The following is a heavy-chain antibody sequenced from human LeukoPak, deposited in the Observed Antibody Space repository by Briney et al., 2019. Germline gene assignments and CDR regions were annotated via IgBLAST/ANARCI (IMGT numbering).Heavy chain of an antibody. D-gene: IGHD4-17*01. Sequence: GGSLRLSCAASGFTFSSYWMHWVRQAPGKGLEYVSAISSNGGSTYYANSVKGRFTISRDNSKNTLYLQMGSLRAEDMAVYYCARAATVTSKYDYWGQGTLVTVSS. CDR2: ISSNGGST. J-gene: IGHJ4*02. V-gene: IGHV3-64*01. CDR3: ARAATVTSKYDY. CDR1: GFTFSSYW.